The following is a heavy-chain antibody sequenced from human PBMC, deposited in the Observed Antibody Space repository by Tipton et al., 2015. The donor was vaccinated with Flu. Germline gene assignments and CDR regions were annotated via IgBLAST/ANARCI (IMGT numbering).Heavy chain of an antibody. CDR3: ERQLNRYYYYGMDV. V-gene: IGHV4-34*01. CDR2: INHSGST. CDR1: GGSFSGYY. J-gene: IGHJ6*02. D-gene: IGHD6-6*01. Sequence: TLSLTCAVYGGSFSGYYWSWIRQPPGKGLEWIGEINHSGSTHYNPSLKSRVTISVDTSKNQFSLKLGSVTAADTAVYYCERQLNRYYYYGMDVWGQGTTVTVSS.